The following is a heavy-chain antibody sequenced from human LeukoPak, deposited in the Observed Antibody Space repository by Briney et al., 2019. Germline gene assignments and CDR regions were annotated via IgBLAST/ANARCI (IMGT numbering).Heavy chain of an antibody. CDR3: ANHRSGDGGYYSGLEH. Sequence: GGSLRLSCAASGFTFRNYAMTWVRQAPGKGLEWVSRTSGSGDITLYADSVKGRFTNSRTNSENRLYLQMNSLRADDAGVYYCANHRSGDGGYYSGLEHWGQGTLVAVSS. CDR2: TSGSGDIT. CDR1: GFTFRNYA. V-gene: IGHV3-23*01. J-gene: IGHJ1*01. D-gene: IGHD3-22*01.